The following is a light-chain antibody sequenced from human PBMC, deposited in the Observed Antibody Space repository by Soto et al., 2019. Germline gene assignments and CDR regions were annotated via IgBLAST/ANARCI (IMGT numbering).Light chain of an antibody. Sequence: DIQMTQYPSSLSASVGDRVTITCRASQSISSYLNWYQQKPGGAPKLLVYAAVVLQDGVPSRFSGTGSATEFILIINGLQPEDFATYYCQQVNYYPFTFGGGTKVDIK. V-gene: IGKV1-9*01. J-gene: IGKJ4*01. CDR3: QQVNYYPFT. CDR2: AAV. CDR1: QSISSY.